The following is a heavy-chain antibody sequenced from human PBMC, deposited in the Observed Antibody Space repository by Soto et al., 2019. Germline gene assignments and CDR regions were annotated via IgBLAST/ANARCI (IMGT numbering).Heavy chain of an antibody. D-gene: IGHD6-13*01. J-gene: IGHJ5*02. CDR1: GYTFTSYG. CDR2: ISAYNGNT. V-gene: IGHV1-18*01. Sequence: ASVKVSCKASGYTFTSYGISWVRQAPGQGLEWMGWISAYNGNTNYAQKLQGRVTMTTDTSTSTAYMELRSLRSDDTAVYYCARVSTYSSSRNWFDPWGQGTLVTVSS. CDR3: ARVSTYSSSRNWFDP.